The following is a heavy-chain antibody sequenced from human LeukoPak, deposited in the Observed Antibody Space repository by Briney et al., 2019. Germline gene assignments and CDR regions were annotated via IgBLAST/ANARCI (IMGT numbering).Heavy chain of an antibody. D-gene: IGHD3-22*01. CDR2: INPNSGGT. CDR1: GYTFTRYY. J-gene: IGHJ5*02. CDR3: ARVGLPLYYYDSSGYYPPGNWFDP. Sequence: ASVKVSCKASGYTFTRYYMHWVRQAPGQGREWMGWINPNSGGTNYAQKFQGRVTMTRDPSISTVYMELSRLRSDDTAVYYCARVGLPLYYYDSSGYYPPGNWFDPWGQGTLVTVSS. V-gene: IGHV1-2*02.